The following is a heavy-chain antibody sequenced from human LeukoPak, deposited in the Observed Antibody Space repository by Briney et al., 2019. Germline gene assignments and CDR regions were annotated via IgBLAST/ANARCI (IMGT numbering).Heavy chain of an antibody. J-gene: IGHJ4*02. CDR2: IIPIFGRA. Sequence: AVTVSCKPSGGTFSNYAISWVRQAPGQPLWWIGAIIPIFGRAHYAQKFKGSVTITAAESTSTAYMELSSLRSEDTAVYYCARGGIAVAGTDLNFDYWGQGTLVTVSS. CDR1: GGTFSNYA. CDR3: ARGGIAVAGTDLNFDY. D-gene: IGHD6-19*01. V-gene: IGHV1-69*01.